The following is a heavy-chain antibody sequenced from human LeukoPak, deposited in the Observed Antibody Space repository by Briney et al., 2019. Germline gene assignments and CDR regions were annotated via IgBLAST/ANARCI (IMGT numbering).Heavy chain of an antibody. CDR3: ARHRAYYYYMDV. CDR1: GGSFSGYY. J-gene: IGHJ6*03. Sequence: SETLSLTCAVYGGSFSGYYWSWIRQPPGKGLEWIGEINHSGSTNYNPSLKSRVTISVDTSKNQFSLKLSSVTAADTAVYYCARHRAYYYYMDVWGKGTTVTVSS. CDR2: INHSGST. V-gene: IGHV4-34*01.